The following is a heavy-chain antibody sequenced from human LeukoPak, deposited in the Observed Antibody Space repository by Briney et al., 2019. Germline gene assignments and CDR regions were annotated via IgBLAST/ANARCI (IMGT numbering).Heavy chain of an antibody. CDR3: AIWSDSSAFHDAFDI. CDR1: GYTFTDFY. J-gene: IGHJ3*02. CDR2: LNPNSGAP. D-gene: IGHD3-22*01. Sequence: GASVKVSCTASGYTFTDFYMHWVRQAPGQGPEWMGRLNPNSGAPNYAQNFQGRVTMTRDTSISTAYMELSRLRSDDTAVYYCAIWSDSSAFHDAFDIWGQGTMVTVSS. V-gene: IGHV1-2*06.